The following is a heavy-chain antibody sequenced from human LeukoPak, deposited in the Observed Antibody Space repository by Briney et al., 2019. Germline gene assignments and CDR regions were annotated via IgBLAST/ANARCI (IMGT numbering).Heavy chain of an antibody. V-gene: IGHV4-38-2*02. Sequence: SETLSLTCTVSGYSISSGYYWGWIRQPPGKGLEWIGSIYHSGSTYYNPSLKSRVTISVDTSKNQFSLKLSSVTAADTAVYYCARVVPAAPPLHFDLWGRGTLVTVSS. CDR3: ARVVPAAPPLHFDL. CDR1: GYSISSGYY. CDR2: IYHSGST. J-gene: IGHJ2*01. D-gene: IGHD2-2*01.